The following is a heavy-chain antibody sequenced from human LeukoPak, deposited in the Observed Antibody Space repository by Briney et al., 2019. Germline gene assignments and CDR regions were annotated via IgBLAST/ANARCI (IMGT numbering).Heavy chain of an antibody. Sequence: GGSLRLSCAASGFTVSSNYMSWVRQAPGKGLEWVSVIYSGGSTYYADSVKGRFTISRDNSKNTLYLQMNSLRAEDTAVYYCARDGYSSGWYGLWALDIWGQGTMVTVSS. D-gene: IGHD6-19*01. CDR1: GFTVSSNY. CDR3: ARDGYSSGWYGLWALDI. V-gene: IGHV3-66*01. CDR2: IYSGGST. J-gene: IGHJ3*02.